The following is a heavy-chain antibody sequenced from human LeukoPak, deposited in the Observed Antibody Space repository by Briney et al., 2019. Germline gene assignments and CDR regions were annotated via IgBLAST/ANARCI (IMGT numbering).Heavy chain of an antibody. D-gene: IGHD5-18*01. V-gene: IGHV4-30-2*03. CDR2: IYHSGST. J-gene: IGHJ4*02. CDR1: GGSISSGGYY. Sequence: SETLSLTCTVSGGSISSGGYYWSWIWQPPGKGLEWIGYIYHSGSTYYNPSLKSRVTISVDTSKNQFSLKLSSVTAADTAVYYCARRITRDSYGYPFDYWGQGTLVTVSS. CDR3: ARRITRDSYGYPFDY.